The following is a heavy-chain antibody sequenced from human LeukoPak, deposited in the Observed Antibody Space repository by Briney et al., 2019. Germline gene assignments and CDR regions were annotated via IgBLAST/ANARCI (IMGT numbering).Heavy chain of an antibody. CDR3: ARVGGYDLWTALPGDY. J-gene: IGHJ4*02. D-gene: IGHD3-3*01. Sequence: GGFLRLSCAASGFTFSSYWMSWVRQAPGKGLEWVANIKQDGSEKYYVDSVKGRFTISRDNAKNSLYLQMNSLRAEDTAVYYCARVGGYDLWTALPGDYWGQGTLVTVSS. CDR1: GFTFSSYW. V-gene: IGHV3-7*01. CDR2: IKQDGSEK.